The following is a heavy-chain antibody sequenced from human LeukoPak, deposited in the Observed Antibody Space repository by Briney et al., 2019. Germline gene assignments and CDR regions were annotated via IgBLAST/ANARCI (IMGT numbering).Heavy chain of an antibody. CDR2: IYYSGST. CDR1: GASISSSSYC. CDR3: ARDVREYSSSGGAYYYYMDV. D-gene: IGHD6-6*01. V-gene: IGHV4-39*06. J-gene: IGHJ6*03. Sequence: PSETLSLTCTVSGASISSSSYCWGWIRQPPGKGLEWIGSIYYSGSTYYTPSLKCRVTIYVATSKNQFPLKLSSVPAAATAVYYCARDVREYSSSGGAYYYYMDVWGKGTAVTISS.